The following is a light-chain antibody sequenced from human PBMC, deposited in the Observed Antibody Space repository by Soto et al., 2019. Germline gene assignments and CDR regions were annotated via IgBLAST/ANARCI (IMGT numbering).Light chain of an antibody. Sequence: QSALTQPPSASGSPGQSVTISCTGTSSDVGAYNYVSWYQQHPGKAPKLMIYDVTTRPSGVPDRFSGSKSGNTASLTVSGLQAEDEADYFCSSYTGSDNLVFGGGTQLTVL. CDR3: SSYTGSDNLV. V-gene: IGLV2-8*01. J-gene: IGLJ2*01. CDR1: SSDVGAYNY. CDR2: DVT.